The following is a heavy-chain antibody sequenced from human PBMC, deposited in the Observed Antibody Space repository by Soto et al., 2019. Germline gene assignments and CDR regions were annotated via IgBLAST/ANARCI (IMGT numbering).Heavy chain of an antibody. D-gene: IGHD1-26*01. CDR2: IKPDGTIT. J-gene: IGHJ4*02. V-gene: IGHV3-74*01. CDR3: VRDGAGPTTYDY. CDR1: GFTFSSYW. Sequence: EVQLVESGGGLVKPGGSLRLSCAASGFTFSSYWINWVRQVPGKGLVWVSGIKPDGTITQYADSVKGRFTISRDNAKNTVYMQMNSLRAEDTAVYHCVRDGAGPTTYDYWGQGTLVTVSS.